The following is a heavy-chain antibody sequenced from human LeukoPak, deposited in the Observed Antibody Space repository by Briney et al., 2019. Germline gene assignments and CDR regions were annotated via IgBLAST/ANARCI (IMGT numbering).Heavy chain of an antibody. CDR2: IYYSGST. CDR3: AGGRSMVRGAAFEY. CDR1: GGSISSYY. J-gene: IGHJ4*02. Sequence: PSETLSHTCTVSGGSISSYYWSWIRQPPGKGLEWIGYIYYSGSTNYNPSLKSRVTISVDTSKNQFSLRLNSVTAAATAVYYCAGGRSMVRGAAFEYWGQGTLVTVSS. D-gene: IGHD3-10*01. V-gene: IGHV4-59*01.